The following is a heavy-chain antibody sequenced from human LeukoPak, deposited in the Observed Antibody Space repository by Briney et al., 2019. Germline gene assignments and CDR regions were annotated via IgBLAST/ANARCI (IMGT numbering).Heavy chain of an antibody. CDR2: ISYDGSNK. V-gene: IGHV3-30*18. CDR1: GFTFSSYG. Sequence: PGRSLRLSCAASGFTFSSYGMHWVRQAPGKGLEWVAVISYDGSNKYYADSVKGRFTISRDNSKNTLYLQMNSLRAEDTAVYYCAKDLHKARVVVPAGMDVWGQGTTVTVSS. J-gene: IGHJ6*02. D-gene: IGHD2-2*01. CDR3: AKDLHKARVVVPAGMDV.